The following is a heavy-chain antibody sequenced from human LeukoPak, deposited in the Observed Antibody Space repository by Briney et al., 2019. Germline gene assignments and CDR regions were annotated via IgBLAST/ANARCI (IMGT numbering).Heavy chain of an antibody. V-gene: IGHV4-30-4*01. Sequence: SWVRQAPGEGLEWIGYIYYSGSTYYNPSLKSRVTISVDTSKNQFSLKLSSVTAADTAVYYCARAGGGKYCSSTSCSFDYWGQGTLVTVSS. CDR2: IYYSGST. D-gene: IGHD2-2*01. CDR3: ARAGGGKYCSSTSCSFDY. J-gene: IGHJ4*02.